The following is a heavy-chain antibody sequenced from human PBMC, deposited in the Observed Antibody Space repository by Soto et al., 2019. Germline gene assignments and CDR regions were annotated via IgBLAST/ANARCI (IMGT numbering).Heavy chain of an antibody. Sequence: ASVKVSCKASGYTFTSYAMHWVRQAPGQRLEWMGWINAGNGNTKYSQKFQGRVTITRDTSASTVYMELSSLRSEDTAVYYCARPYSSGWYYFDYWGQGTLVTVSS. V-gene: IGHV1-3*01. CDR2: INAGNGNT. D-gene: IGHD6-19*01. CDR1: GYTFTSYA. J-gene: IGHJ4*02. CDR3: ARPYSSGWYYFDY.